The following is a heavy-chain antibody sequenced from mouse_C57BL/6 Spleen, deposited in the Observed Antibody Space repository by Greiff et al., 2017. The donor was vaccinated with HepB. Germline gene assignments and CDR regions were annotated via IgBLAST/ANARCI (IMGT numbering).Heavy chain of an antibody. J-gene: IGHJ4*01. D-gene: IGHD1-1*01. V-gene: IGHV2-9-1*01. CDR2: IWTGGGT. CDR1: GFSLTSYA. Sequence: VQLQQSGPGLVAPSQSLSITCTVSGFSLTSYAISWVRQPPGKGLEWLGVIWTGGGTNYNSALKSRLSISKDNSKSQVFLKMNSLQTDDTARYYWARANALYGSSYGYAMDYWGQGTSVTVSS. CDR3: ARANALYGSSYGYAMDY.